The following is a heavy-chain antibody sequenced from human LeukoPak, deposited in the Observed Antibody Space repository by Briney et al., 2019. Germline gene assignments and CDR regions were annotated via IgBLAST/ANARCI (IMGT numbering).Heavy chain of an antibody. Sequence: GGSLRLSCAASGFTFSNYWMNWVRQAPGKGLEWVANIKQDGSEKYYVDSVKGRFTISRDSAKNSLYLQMNSLRAEDTAVYYCARDQQALTRFYYYYYYMDVWGKGTTVTVSS. V-gene: IGHV3-7*01. D-gene: IGHD6-13*01. CDR3: ARDQQALTRFYYYYYYMDV. CDR2: IKQDGSEK. CDR1: GFTFSNYW. J-gene: IGHJ6*03.